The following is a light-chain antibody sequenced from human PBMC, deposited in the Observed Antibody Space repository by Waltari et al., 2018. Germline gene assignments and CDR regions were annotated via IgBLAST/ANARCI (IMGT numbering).Light chain of an antibody. J-gene: IGLJ2*01. CDR3: SSQSTNNGVI. V-gene: IGLV2-14*03. Sequence: QSALTQPASVSGSPGQSLTISCTGSSSGVGGDDSVSWYEDHPGQAPKVIIYDVNKRPSGVSDRFSCSKSGNTASLTISGLQAEDEATFYCSSQSTNNGVIFGGGTKVTVL. CDR1: SSGVGGDDS. CDR2: DVN.